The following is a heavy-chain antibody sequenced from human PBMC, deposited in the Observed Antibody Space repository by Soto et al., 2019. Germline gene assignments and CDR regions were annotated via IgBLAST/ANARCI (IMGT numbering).Heavy chain of an antibody. J-gene: IGHJ4*02. D-gene: IGHD1-26*01. Sequence: QVHMVQSGAEVKKPGASVKVSCKASGYTFSSYGINWVRQAPGQGLEWMGWISAYNGNTNSAEKFQGRVTMTTDTSTSTAYMELRSLTSDDTALYYCARDSVRSGSYSGYWGQGTPVTVSS. V-gene: IGHV1-18*01. CDR2: ISAYNGNT. CDR1: GYTFSSYG. CDR3: ARDSVRSGSYSGY.